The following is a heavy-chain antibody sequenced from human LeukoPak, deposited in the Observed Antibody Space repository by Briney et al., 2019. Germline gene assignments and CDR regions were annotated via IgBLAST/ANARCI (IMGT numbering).Heavy chain of an antibody. Sequence: PGGSLRLSCAASGFTVSSNYMSWVRQAPGKGLEWVSVIYSGGSTYYADSVKGRFTISRDNSRNTLYLQMNSLRAEDTAVYYCATGTYGDYLDYWGQETLVTVSS. V-gene: IGHV3-66*02. CDR2: IYSGGST. CDR3: ATGTYGDYLDY. CDR1: GFTVSSNY. D-gene: IGHD4-17*01. J-gene: IGHJ4*02.